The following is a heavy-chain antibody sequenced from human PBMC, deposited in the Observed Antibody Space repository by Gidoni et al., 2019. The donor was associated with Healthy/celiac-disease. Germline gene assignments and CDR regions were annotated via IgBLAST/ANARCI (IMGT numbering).Heavy chain of an antibody. CDR1: GFTFSSYA. J-gene: IGHJ4*02. CDR2: ISGSGGST. V-gene: IGHV3-23*01. CDR3: ASHYGDYECVDY. D-gene: IGHD4-17*01. Sequence: EVQLLESGGGLVQPGGSLRLSCAASGFTFSSYAMSWVRQAPGKGLEWVSAISGSGGSTYYADSVKGRFTISRDNSKNTLYLQMNSLRAEDTAVYYCASHYGDYECVDYWGQGTLVTVSS.